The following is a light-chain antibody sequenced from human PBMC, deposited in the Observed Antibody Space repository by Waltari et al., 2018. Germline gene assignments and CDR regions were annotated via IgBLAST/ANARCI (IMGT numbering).Light chain of an antibody. CDR3: QQYNNWPPT. V-gene: IGKV3-15*01. J-gene: IGKJ4*01. Sequence: EVVITQSPATLSVSPGERATLSCRASQSVNGDLAWYQQRPGQAPRLLIHDASTRATGIPVRFSGSGSGTEFTLTISSLQSEDSAIYCCQQYNNWPPTFGGGTKVEIK. CDR2: DAS. CDR1: QSVNGD.